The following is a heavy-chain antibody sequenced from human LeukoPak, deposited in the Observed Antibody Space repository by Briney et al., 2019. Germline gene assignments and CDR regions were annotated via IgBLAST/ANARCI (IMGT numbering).Heavy chain of an antibody. CDR2: ISGVGGST. Sequence: PGGSLRLSCAASGFTFDDYAMHWVRQAPGKGLESVSLISGVGGSTYYADSVKGRFTISRDNSKNSLYLQMNSLRTEDTALYYCAKDEAAMVTLPFDYWGQGTLVTVSS. CDR3: AKDEAAMVTLPFDY. V-gene: IGHV3-43*02. CDR1: GFTFDDYA. J-gene: IGHJ4*02. D-gene: IGHD5-18*01.